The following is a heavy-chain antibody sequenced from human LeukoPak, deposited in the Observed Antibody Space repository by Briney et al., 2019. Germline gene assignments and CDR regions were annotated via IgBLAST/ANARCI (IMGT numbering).Heavy chain of an antibody. CDR2: IIPILGIA. V-gene: IGHV1-69*04. D-gene: IGHD5-12*01. J-gene: IGHJ3*01. CDR3: AKDSVRGYSGYGNDGFDV. CDR1: GGTFSSYA. Sequence: GASVKVSCKASGGTFSSYAISWVRQAPGQGLEWMGRIIPILGIANYAQKFQGRVTITADKSTSTAYMELSSLRAEDTAVYHCAKDSVRGYSGYGNDGFDVWGQGTMVTVSS.